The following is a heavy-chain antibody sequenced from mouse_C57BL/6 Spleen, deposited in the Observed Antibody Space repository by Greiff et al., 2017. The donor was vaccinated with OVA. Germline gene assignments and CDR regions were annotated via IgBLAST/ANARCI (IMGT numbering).Heavy chain of an antibody. V-gene: IGHV1-53*01. J-gene: IGHJ4*01. CDR3: ARDYYCKRDDAMDY. CDR2: INPSNGGT. CDR1: GYTFTSYW. Sequence: QVQLQQPGTELVKPGASVKLSCKASGYTFTSYWMHWVKQRPGQGLEWIGNINPSNGGTNYNEKFKGKATLTVDKSSSTAYMQLSRLTSEDAAVYYGARDYYCKRDDAMDYWGQGTPVTVS. D-gene: IGHD2-4*01.